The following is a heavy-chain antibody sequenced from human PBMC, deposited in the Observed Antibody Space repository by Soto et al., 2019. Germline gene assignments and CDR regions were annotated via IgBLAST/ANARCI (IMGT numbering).Heavy chain of an antibody. J-gene: IGHJ3*02. CDR3: AREVGVLYYYESSGLIAFDS. CDR2: ISSSGSTI. Sequence: SLILSCAASELTSSSYKMNLVRPAPGKGREFVSYISSSGSTIYYADSVKGRFTSSRDHAKNSLYLQMNSLRAEDTAVYYCAREVGVLYYYESSGLIAFDSWGQGTMVTVSS. V-gene: IGHV3-48*03. D-gene: IGHD3-22*01. CDR1: ELTSSSYK.